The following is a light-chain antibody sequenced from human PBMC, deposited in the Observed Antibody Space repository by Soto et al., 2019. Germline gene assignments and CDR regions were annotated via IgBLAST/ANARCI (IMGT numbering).Light chain of an antibody. CDR3: QQRSYWPWT. V-gene: IGKV3D-20*02. Sequence: DILFTQSPGTLSLSPGDRATLSCRASQSVSSNLAWYQQKPGQAPRILIYGASSRDTGIPDRFSGSGSGTDFTLTISGLEPEDFEVYYCQQRSYWPWTFGQGTKVDIK. CDR1: QSVSSN. J-gene: IGKJ1*01. CDR2: GAS.